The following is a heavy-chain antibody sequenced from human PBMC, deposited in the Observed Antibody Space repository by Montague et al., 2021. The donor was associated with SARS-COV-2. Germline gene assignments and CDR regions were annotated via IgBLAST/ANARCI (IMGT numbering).Heavy chain of an antibody. CDR2: IYSGGST. V-gene: IGHV3-66*02. CDR3: ARHDYGDYKADH. D-gene: IGHD4-17*01. Sequence: SLRLSCAASGFTVSSNYMSWVRQAPGKGLEWVSVIYSGGSTYYADSVKGRFTIPRDNSKNTLYLQMNSLRAEDTAVYYCARHDYGDYKADHWGQGTLVTVSS. CDR1: GFTVSSNY. J-gene: IGHJ4*02.